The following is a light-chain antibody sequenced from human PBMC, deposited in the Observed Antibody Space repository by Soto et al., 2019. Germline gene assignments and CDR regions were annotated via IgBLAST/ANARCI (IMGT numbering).Light chain of an antibody. CDR3: SSYAGSNNLV. CDR1: SSDVGGYNH. Sequence: QSALTQPPSASGSLGQSVTISCTGTSSDVGGYNHVSWYQQNPGKAPKLMIYDVSQRSSGVPDRFSGSKSGNTASLTVSGLQAEDEADYYCSSYAGSNNLVFGTGTKVTVL. V-gene: IGLV2-8*01. J-gene: IGLJ1*01. CDR2: DVS.